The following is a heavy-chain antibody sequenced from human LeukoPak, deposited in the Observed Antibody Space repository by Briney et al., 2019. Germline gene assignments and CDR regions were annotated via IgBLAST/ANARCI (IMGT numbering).Heavy chain of an antibody. Sequence: PGGSLRLSCAASGFTFSDFWMSWVRQAPGKGLECVASTNEAGGDKYYVDSVKGRFTISRDNAENSLYLQMNSLRAEDTGVYYCARDGHYTIYELRFDYWGQGALVTVSS. CDR3: ARDGHYTIYELRFDY. J-gene: IGHJ4*02. D-gene: IGHD5/OR15-5a*01. CDR2: TNEAGGDK. CDR1: GFTFSDFW. V-gene: IGHV3-7*01.